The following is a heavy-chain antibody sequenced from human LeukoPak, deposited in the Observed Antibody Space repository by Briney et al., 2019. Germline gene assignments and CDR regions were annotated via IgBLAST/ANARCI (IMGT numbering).Heavy chain of an antibody. CDR1: GGSISNYY. Sequence: SETLSLTCTVSGGSISNYYWTWIRQPPGKGLEWIGYIYYSGTTNYNPSLKSRVTISVDTSKNQFSLKLSSVTAADTAVYYCARGPVCYYDSSGFCYYYYYYMDVWGKGTTVTISS. J-gene: IGHJ6*03. V-gene: IGHV4-59*01. CDR2: IYYSGTT. D-gene: IGHD3-22*01. CDR3: ARGPVCYYDSSGFCYYYYYYMDV.